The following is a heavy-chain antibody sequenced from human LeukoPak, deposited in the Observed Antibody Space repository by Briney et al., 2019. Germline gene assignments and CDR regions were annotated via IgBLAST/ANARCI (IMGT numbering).Heavy chain of an antibody. V-gene: IGHV1-18*01. CDR3: ARRLGGYYESDY. CDR2: ISVYNGNT. J-gene: IGHJ4*02. CDR1: GYSFTSYG. D-gene: IGHD1-26*01. Sequence: ASVKVSCKASGYSFTSYGISWVRQAPGQGLEWMGWISVYNGNTNYAQNLQGRVTMTTDTSTNTAYMELRSLRSDDTAVYYCARRLGGYYESDYWGQGTLVTVSS.